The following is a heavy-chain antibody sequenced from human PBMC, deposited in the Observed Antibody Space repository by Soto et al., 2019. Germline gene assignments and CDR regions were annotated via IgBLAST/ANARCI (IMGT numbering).Heavy chain of an antibody. D-gene: IGHD2-8*01. CDR2: ARNKVNSYTT. CDR1: GFIFSDHF. Sequence: LVESGGGLVQPGGSLILACAASGFIFSDHFMDWVRQAPGEGLEWVGRARNKVNSYTTAYAASVEGRLIISRDDSKNSVSLQMNSLKTENTAVYFCARLMGTSFDLWGQGTLVPVSS. CDR3: ARLMGTSFDL. J-gene: IGHJ4*02. V-gene: IGHV3-72*01.